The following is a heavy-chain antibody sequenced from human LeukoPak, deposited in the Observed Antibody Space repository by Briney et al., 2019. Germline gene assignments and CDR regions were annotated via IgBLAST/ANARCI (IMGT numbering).Heavy chain of an antibody. J-gene: IGHJ4*02. CDR2: ITSGGDGT. CDR1: GFIFSGYA. V-gene: IGHV3-23*01. CDR3: AKSHASIWNVYDY. Sequence: GGSLRLSCAASGFIFSGYAMSWVRLAPGKGLEGVSAITSGGDGTYYGASVKGRFTISRDNLKNMVFLQMNSLRAEDTAIYYCAKSHASIWNVYDYWGQGTLVTVSS. D-gene: IGHD1-1*01.